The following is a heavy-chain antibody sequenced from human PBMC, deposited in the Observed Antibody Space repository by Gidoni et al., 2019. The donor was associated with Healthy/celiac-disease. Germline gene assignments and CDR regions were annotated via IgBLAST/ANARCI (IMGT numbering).Heavy chain of an antibody. CDR1: GFPFRSYG. D-gene: IGHD3-10*01. CDR2: RWYDGSNK. Sequence: QVQLVESGGGVVQPGRSLRLSCAASGFPFRSYGMHWVRQAPGKGLEWVAVRWYDGSNKYYADSVKGRFTISRDNYKKTLYLQMNRLRAEDTAVYYCASLNMVRGGNGADYWGQGTLVTVSS. J-gene: IGHJ4*02. CDR3: ASLNMVRGGNGADY. V-gene: IGHV3-33*01.